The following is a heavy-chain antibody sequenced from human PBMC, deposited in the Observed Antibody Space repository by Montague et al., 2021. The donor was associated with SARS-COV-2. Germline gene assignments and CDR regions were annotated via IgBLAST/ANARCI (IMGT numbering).Heavy chain of an antibody. J-gene: IGHJ6*02. CDR1: GGSLSGYY. D-gene: IGHD3-10*01. CDR2: INHSANT. Sequence: SETLSLTCAVYGGSLSGYYWSWIRQPPEKGLEWIGEINHSANTKYSPSLKSPVTISIDTSKNQFSLKMTSVTAADTATYYCASGIYPSGSYYNRDYYGLNTWGPGTTVIVSS. CDR3: ASGIYPSGSYYNRDYYGLNT. V-gene: IGHV4-34*01.